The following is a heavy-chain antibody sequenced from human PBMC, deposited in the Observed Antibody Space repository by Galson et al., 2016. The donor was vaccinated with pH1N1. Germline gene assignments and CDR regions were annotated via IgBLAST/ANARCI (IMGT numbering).Heavy chain of an antibody. V-gene: IGHV1-8*01. Sequence: SVKVSCKASGYTLTSYDINWVRQATGQGLEWMGWMNPNNGNADYAPKFTGRVTLTRNASINTAYMELRSLTSEDTAVYYCERGPVYWYFDLWGRGTPGIVSS. CDR1: GYTLTSYD. CDR3: ERGPVYWYFDL. J-gene: IGHJ2*01. CDR2: MNPNNGNA.